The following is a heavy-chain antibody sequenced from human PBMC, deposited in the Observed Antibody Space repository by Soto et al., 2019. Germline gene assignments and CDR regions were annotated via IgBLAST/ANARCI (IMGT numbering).Heavy chain of an antibody. Sequence: SETLSLTCTVSGGSISSYYWSWIRQPPGKGLEWIGYIYYSGSTNYNPPLKSRVTISVDTSKNQFSLKLSSVTAADTAVYCCAGTRAGGDYPSGYSSWGQGTLVTVSS. CDR2: IYYSGST. CDR1: GGSISSYY. J-gene: IGHJ5*02. V-gene: IGHV4-59*01. D-gene: IGHD4-17*01. CDR3: AGTRAGGDYPSGYSS.